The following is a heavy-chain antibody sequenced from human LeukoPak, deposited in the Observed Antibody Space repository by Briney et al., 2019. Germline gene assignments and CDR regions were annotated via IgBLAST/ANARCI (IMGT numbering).Heavy chain of an antibody. CDR3: ARLYASATICDY. CDR2: INQDGSEH. Sequence: GGSLRVSCAASGFTLSSYWMRWVRQAPGKGLAWVANINQDGSEHYYVDSVKGRFTISRDNPKNSLYLQINSMRAEDTAVYYCARLYASATICDYWGQGNLVTVSS. V-gene: IGHV3-7*04. CDR1: GFTLSSYW. J-gene: IGHJ4*02. D-gene: IGHD3-16*01.